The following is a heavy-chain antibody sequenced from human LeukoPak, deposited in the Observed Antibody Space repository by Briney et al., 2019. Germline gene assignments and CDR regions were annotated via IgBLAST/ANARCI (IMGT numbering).Heavy chain of an antibody. CDR2: ISYDGSNK. J-gene: IGHJ4*02. D-gene: IGHD2/OR15-2a*01. CDR3: ARDRGYFYDQLDY. V-gene: IGHV3-30*04. CDR1: GFTFSNYA. Sequence: GGSLRLSCAASGFTFSNYAMHWVRQAPVKGLEWVAIISYDGSNKYYADSVKGRFTISRDDARNSLYLQMNSLKDEDTAVYYCARDRGYFYDQLDYWGQGTLVTVSS.